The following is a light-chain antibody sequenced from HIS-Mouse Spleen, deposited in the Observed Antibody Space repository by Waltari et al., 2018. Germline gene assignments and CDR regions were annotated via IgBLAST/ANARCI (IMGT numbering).Light chain of an antibody. J-gene: IGLJ2*01. CDR1: ALPKKY. V-gene: IGLV3-10*01. CDR3: YSTDSSGNHRV. Sequence: SYELTQPPSVSVSPGQTARITCSGDALPKKYAYWYQQKSGQAPVLVIYEDSKRPSGIPERFSGSSSGTMVTLTISGAQVEDEADYYSYSTDSSGNHRVFGGGTKLTVL. CDR2: EDS.